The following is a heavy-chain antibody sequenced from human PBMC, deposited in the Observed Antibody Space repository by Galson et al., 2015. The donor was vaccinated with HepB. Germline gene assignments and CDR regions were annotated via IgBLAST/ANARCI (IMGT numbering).Heavy chain of an antibody. V-gene: IGHV3-73*01. D-gene: IGHD6-13*01. Sequence: LRLSCAASGFTFSGSAMHWVRQASGKGLEWVGRIRSKANSYATAYAASVKGRFTISRDDSKNTAYLQMNSLKTEDTAVYYCTRTPIAAAGTGGYWGQGTLVTVSS. CDR1: GFTFSGSA. CDR3: TRTPIAAAGTGGY. CDR2: IRSKANSYAT. J-gene: IGHJ4*02.